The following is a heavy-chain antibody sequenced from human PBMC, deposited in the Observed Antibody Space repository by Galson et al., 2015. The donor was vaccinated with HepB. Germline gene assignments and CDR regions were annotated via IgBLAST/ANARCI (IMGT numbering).Heavy chain of an antibody. Sequence: QSGAEVKKPGDSLKISCKGSGYIFYNYWIGWVRQMPGKGLEWMGIIYPGDSDTRYSPSFQGHVTISADQSTSTAYLQWNSLKASDTAMYYCASQLSAGWSYFFDYWGQGTLVTVSS. V-gene: IGHV5-51*06. CDR1: GYIFYNYW. CDR3: ASQLSAGWSYFFDY. D-gene: IGHD6-19*01. CDR2: IYPGDSDT. J-gene: IGHJ4*02.